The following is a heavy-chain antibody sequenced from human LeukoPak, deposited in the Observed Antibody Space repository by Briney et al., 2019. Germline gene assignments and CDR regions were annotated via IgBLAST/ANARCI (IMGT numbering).Heavy chain of an antibody. J-gene: IGHJ3*02. D-gene: IGHD3-16*02. CDR2: ISVSGGST. CDR1: GFTFSSYA. Sequence: GGSLRLSCAASGFTFSSYAMSWVRQAPGKGLEWVSAISVSGGSTYYADSVKGRFTISRDNSKNTLYLQMNSLRDEDTAVYYCASAMYYDYVWGSYRDAFDIWGQGTMVTVSS. V-gene: IGHV3-23*01. CDR3: ASAMYYDYVWGSYRDAFDI.